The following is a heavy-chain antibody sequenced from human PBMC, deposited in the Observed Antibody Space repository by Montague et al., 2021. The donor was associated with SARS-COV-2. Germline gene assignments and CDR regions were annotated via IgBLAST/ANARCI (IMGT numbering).Heavy chain of an antibody. CDR3: ARRVGQWLPRYQYHSGY. D-gene: IGHD6-19*01. J-gene: IGHJ4*02. CDR2: INYSGST. CDR1: GGSISSSSYY. Sequence: SETLSLTCTVSGGSISSSSYYWGWIRQPPGKGLEWIGCINYSGSTYYNPSLKSRVTISVDTSKNQFSLKLSSVTAADTAVYYCARRVGQWLPRYQYHSGYRSQGTLVNVSS. V-gene: IGHV4-39*01.